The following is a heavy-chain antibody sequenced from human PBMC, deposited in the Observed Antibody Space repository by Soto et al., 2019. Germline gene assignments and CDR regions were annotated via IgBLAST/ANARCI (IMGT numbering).Heavy chain of an antibody. J-gene: IGHJ3*01. CDR3: LRGGSGYTRDDVLDV. CDR1: GFTFSSYS. D-gene: IGHD2-2*02. V-gene: IGHV3-21*06. Sequence: EVQLVESGGGLVKPGGSLRLSCVDSGFTFSSYSMNWVRQAPGKGLEWVASISSRSSVIWYADSLKGRFTISRDNAKNSLYLQMNRLRAEDTAVYYCLRGGSGYTRDDVLDVWGQGTMVTVSS. CDR2: ISSRSSVI.